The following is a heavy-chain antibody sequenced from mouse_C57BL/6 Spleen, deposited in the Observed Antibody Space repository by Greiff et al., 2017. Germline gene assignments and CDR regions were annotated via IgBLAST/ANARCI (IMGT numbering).Heavy chain of an antibody. D-gene: IGHD1-2*01. Sequence: QVQLQQPGAELVRPGSSVKLSCKASGYTFTSYWMHWVKQRPIQGLEWIGNIDPSDSDTHYNQKFKDKATLTVDKSSSTAYMQLSSLTSEDSAVYYCERISTPYGWDYWGQGTTLTVSS. CDR1: GYTFTSYW. CDR3: ERISTPYGWDY. J-gene: IGHJ2*01. V-gene: IGHV1-52*01. CDR2: IDPSDSDT.